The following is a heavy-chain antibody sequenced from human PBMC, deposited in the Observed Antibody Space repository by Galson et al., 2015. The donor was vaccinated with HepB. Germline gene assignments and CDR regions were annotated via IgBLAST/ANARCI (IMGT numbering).Heavy chain of an antibody. D-gene: IGHD4-17*01. J-gene: IGHJ5*02. CDR2: ISGNGDTT. V-gene: IGHV3-64*01. CDR1: GFTFSNYA. Sequence: SLRLSCAASGFTFSNYAMHWVRQAPGKGLQYVSGISGNGDTTYYASSVKGRFTISRDKSKNTLYLQMGSLRAEDMAVYYCARDFQFSTVNRWAARWFDPWGQGTLVIVSS. CDR3: ARDFQFSTVNRWAARWFDP.